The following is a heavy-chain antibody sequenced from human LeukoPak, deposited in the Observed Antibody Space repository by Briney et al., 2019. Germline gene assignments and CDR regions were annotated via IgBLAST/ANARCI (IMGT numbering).Heavy chain of an antibody. CDR1: GFTFSSYA. V-gene: IGHV3-23*01. J-gene: IGHJ6*03. CDR2: ISGSGGST. CDR3: AKAGDYSYYYMDV. Sequence: GGSLRLSCAASGFTFSSYAMSWVRQAPGKGLEWVSAISGSGGSTYYADSVRGGFTISRDNSKNTLYLQMNSLRAEDTAVYYCAKAGDYSYYYMDVWGKGTTVTVSS. D-gene: IGHD3-10*01.